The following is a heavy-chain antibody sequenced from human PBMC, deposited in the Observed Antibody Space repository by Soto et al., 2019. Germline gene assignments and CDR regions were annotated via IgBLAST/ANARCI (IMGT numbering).Heavy chain of an antibody. J-gene: IGHJ6*02. V-gene: IGHV3-53*01. CDR3: ARDRYDSSGYYNYYYYGMDV. Sequence: SGGSLRLSCAASGFTVSSNYMSWVRQAPGKGLEWVSVIYSGGSTYYADSVKGRFTISRDNSKNTLYLQMNSLRAEDTAVYYCARDRYDSSGYYNYYYYGMDVWGQGTTVTVSS. CDR2: IYSGGST. CDR1: GFTVSSNY. D-gene: IGHD3-22*01.